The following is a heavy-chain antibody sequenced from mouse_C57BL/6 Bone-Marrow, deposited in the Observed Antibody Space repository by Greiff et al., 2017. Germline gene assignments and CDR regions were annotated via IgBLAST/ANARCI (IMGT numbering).Heavy chain of an antibody. Sequence: VQLQQSGGDLVKPGGSLKLSCAASGFTFSSYGMSWVRQTPDKRLEWVATISSGGSYTYYPDSVKGRFTISRDNAKNTLYLQMSSLKSEDTAMYYCARHRTTVVSDWYFDVWGTGTTVTVSS. D-gene: IGHD1-1*01. CDR3: ARHRTTVVSDWYFDV. J-gene: IGHJ1*03. CDR1: GFTFSSYG. V-gene: IGHV5-6*01. CDR2: ISSGGSYT.